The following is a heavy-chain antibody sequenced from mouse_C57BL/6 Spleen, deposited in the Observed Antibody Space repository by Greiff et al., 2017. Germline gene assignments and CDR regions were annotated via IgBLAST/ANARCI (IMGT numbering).Heavy chain of an antibody. V-gene: IGHV14-3*01. J-gene: IGHJ4*01. CDR2: IDPANGNT. D-gene: IGHD1-1*01. Sequence: EVQLQESVAELVRPGASVKLSCTASGFNIKNTYMHWVKQRPEQGLEWIGRIDPANGNTKYAPKFQGKATITADTSSNTAYLQLSSLTSEDTAIYYCARDYYGSSYGNAMDYWGQGTSVTVSS. CDR3: ARDYYGSSYGNAMDY. CDR1: GFNIKNTY.